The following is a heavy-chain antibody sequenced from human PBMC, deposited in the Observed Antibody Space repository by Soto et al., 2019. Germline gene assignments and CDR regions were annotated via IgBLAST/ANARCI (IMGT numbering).Heavy chain of an antibody. J-gene: IGHJ4*02. CDR1: GYSFTSLD. CDR3: ARGVSAGVDY. Sequence: QVQLVQSGAEVREPGASVKVSCKASGYSFTSLDINWVRQTAGQGLEWMGWMQPSTGRTGYAQKFQGRVNMTRDTSINTAYMELTTLTSDDTAFYYCARGVSAGVDYWGQGPLVTVSS. CDR2: MQPSTGRT. V-gene: IGHV1-8*01. D-gene: IGHD1-26*01.